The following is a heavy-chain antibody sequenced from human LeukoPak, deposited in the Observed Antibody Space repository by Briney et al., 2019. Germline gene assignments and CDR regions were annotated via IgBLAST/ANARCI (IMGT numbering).Heavy chain of an antibody. Sequence: SETLSLTCTVSGGSISSYYWGWIRQPPGKGLEWIGSIYYSGSTYYNPSLKSRVTISVDTSKNQFSLKLSSVTAADTAVYYCARDSAVTYNWFDPWGQGTLVTVSS. D-gene: IGHD4-17*01. J-gene: IGHJ5*02. CDR3: ARDSAVTYNWFDP. CDR1: GGSISSYY. CDR2: IYYSGST. V-gene: IGHV4-39*07.